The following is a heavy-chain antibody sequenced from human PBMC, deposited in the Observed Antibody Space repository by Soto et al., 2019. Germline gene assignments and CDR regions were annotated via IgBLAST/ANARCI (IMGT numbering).Heavy chain of an antibody. CDR2: IYYSGST. V-gene: IGHV4-59*01. J-gene: IGHJ6*02. CDR1: GGSISSYY. CDR3: ARTGYDGYNFYYYYGMDV. Sequence: TLSLTCTVSGGSISSYYWSWIRQPPGKGLEWIGYIYYSGSTNYNPSLKSRVTISVDTSKNQFSLKLSSVTAADTAVYYCARTGYDGYNFYYYYGMDVWGQGTRVTVS. D-gene: IGHD3-3*01.